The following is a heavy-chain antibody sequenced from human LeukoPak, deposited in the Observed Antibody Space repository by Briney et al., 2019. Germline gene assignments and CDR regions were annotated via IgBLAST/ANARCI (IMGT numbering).Heavy chain of an antibody. CDR2: ISSSSSYI. D-gene: IGHD3-10*01. CDR1: GFTFSSYS. J-gene: IGHJ6*02. V-gene: IGHV3-21*01. Sequence: PGGSLRLSCAASGFTFSSYSMNWVRQAPGKGLEWVSSISSSSSYIYYADSVKGRFTISRDNAKNSLYLQMNSLRAEDTAVYYCAKDRIRGVHPPYGMDVWGQGTTVTVSS. CDR3: AKDRIRGVHPPYGMDV.